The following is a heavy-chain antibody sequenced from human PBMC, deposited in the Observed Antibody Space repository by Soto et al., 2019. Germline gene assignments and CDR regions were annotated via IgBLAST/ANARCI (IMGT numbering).Heavy chain of an antibody. V-gene: IGHV5-10-1*01. CDR3: ARQSIAAAVVDY. CDR2: IDPSDSYT. CDR1: GYSFTSYW. D-gene: IGHD6-13*01. J-gene: IGHJ4*02. Sequence: ESLKISCKGSGYSFTSYWISLVRQMPGKGLEWMGRIDPSDSYTNYSPSFQGHVTISADKSISTAYLQWSSLKASDTAMYYCARQSIAAAVVDYWGQGTLVTVSS.